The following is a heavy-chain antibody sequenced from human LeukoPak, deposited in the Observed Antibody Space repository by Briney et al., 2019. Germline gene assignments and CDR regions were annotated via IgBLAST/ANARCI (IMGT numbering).Heavy chain of an antibody. Sequence: ASVKVSCKASGYTFTGYYMHWGRQDPGPGLELMGWINPNSGGTNYAQKFQGRVTMTRDTSISTAYMELSRLRSDDTAVYYCASMFWSLQQPTSSYFDYWGQGTLVTVSS. V-gene: IGHV1-2*02. J-gene: IGHJ4*02. CDR2: INPNSGGT. D-gene: IGHD6-13*01. CDR1: GYTFTGYY. CDR3: ASMFWSLQQPTSSYFDY.